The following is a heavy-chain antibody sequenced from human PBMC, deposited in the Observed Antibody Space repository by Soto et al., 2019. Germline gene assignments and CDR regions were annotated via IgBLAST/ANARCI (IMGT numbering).Heavy chain of an antibody. J-gene: IGHJ6*04. D-gene: IGHD2-2*01. V-gene: IGHV6-1*01. CDR3: GTFLSTTSPDV. CDR2: TYYRSKWYN. CDR1: GASVSSKSAA. Sequence: QTLSLPFAISGASVSSKSAAWNLIRQSPSRGLEWLGRTYYRSKWYNDYAVSVKGRITINPDTSKNQFSLHLNSVTPEDTAVYYCGTFLSTTSPDVWGEGTTVTAPQ.